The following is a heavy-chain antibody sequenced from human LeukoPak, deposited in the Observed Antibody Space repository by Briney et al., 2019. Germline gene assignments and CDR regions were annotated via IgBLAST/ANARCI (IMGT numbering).Heavy chain of an antibody. CDR1: GYTFTSYD. CDR2: IIPILGIA. J-gene: IGHJ6*03. D-gene: IGHD1-7*01. Sequence: GASVKVSCKASGYTFTSYDINWVRQATGQGLEWMGRIIPILGIANYAQKFQGRVTITADKSTSTAYMELSSLRSEDTAVYYCARAELRLTGYYYMDVWGKGTTVTVSS. V-gene: IGHV1-69*04. CDR3: ARAELRLTGYYYMDV.